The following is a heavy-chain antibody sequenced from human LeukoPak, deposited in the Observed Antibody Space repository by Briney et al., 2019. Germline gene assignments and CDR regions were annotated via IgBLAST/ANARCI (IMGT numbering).Heavy chain of an antibody. CDR1: VYTFSSYW. CDR2: IKLEGREK. CDR3: AKPSTLRYTLLRGVPGYMDG. V-gene: IGHV3-7*01. J-gene: IGHJ6*03. Sequence: GVSLGLFCAASVYTFSSYWISWVRQAPGKGLEWVANIKLEGREKYYVDSVKGRFTISRDNAEHSLYLQMNSLRAADTGVYYCAKPSTLRYTLLRGVPGYMDGWGKGTTVTISS. D-gene: IGHD3-10*01.